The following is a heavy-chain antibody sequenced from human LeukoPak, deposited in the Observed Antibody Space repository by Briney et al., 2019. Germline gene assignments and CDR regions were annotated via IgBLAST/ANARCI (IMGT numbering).Heavy chain of an antibody. D-gene: IGHD3-16*01. CDR1: GFTFSSYG. CDR3: AKEGGRFRRLSYFDY. J-gene: IGHJ4*02. V-gene: IGHV3-30*02. CDR2: IRYDGSNK. Sequence: GGSLRLSCAASGFTFSSYGMHWVRQAPGKGLEWVAFIRYDGSNKYYADSVKGRFTISRDNSKNTLYLQMNSLRAEDTAVYYCAKEGGRFRRLSYFDYWGQGTLVTVSS.